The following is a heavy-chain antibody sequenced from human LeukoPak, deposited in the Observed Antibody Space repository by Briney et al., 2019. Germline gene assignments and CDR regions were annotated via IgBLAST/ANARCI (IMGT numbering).Heavy chain of an antibody. V-gene: IGHV3-30*02. D-gene: IGHD6-25*01. Sequence: GGSLRLSCGASGFLFDTHDMHWVRQAPGKGLEWVAFIQFDGTRTYYRDSVKGRFTISRDNSRNTLYLQMNSLGREDTALYFCAKPSGSGVDYWGQGTRVIVSS. CDR2: IQFDGTRT. J-gene: IGHJ4*02. CDR3: AKPSGSGVDY. CDR1: GFLFDTHD.